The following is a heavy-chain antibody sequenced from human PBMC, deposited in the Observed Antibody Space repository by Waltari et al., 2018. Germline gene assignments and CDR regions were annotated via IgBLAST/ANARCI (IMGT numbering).Heavy chain of an antibody. CDR3: ARSDVVVAPARNNYYFPTEV. V-gene: IGHV4-61*09. Sequence: QLQLQQSGPGLVKPSQTLSLACSLSGDSISGSYYWNWVRQTAGEGLEWLGYIYSSGSTKYNPSLQSRATISIVNKTQFSLKLAAVTAADTAVYYCARSDVVVAPARNNYYFPTEVWGQGTTVTVSS. J-gene: IGHJ6*02. CDR1: GDSISGSYY. D-gene: IGHD3-22*01. CDR2: IYSSGST.